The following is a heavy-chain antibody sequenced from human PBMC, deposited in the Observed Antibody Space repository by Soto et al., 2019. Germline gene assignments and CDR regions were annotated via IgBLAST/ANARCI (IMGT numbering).Heavy chain of an antibody. Sequence: GGSLRLSCAASGFTVSSNYMSWVRQAPGKGLEWVSVIYSGGSTYYADSVKGRFTISRANSKNTLYLQMNSLRAEDTAVYYCARGNFYYDSSGLIPRAFDIWGQGTMVTVSS. CDR3: ARGNFYYDSSGLIPRAFDI. CDR2: IYSGGST. J-gene: IGHJ3*02. D-gene: IGHD3-22*01. V-gene: IGHV3-53*01. CDR1: GFTVSSNY.